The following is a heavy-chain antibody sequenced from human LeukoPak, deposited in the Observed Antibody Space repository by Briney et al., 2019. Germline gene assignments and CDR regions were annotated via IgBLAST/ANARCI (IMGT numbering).Heavy chain of an antibody. D-gene: IGHD3-10*01. CDR1: GYTFTSYA. J-gene: IGHJ4*02. V-gene: IGHV1-3*01. CDR3: ASALVRGVIIGILGY. Sequence: ASVKVSCKASGYTFTSYAMHWVRQAPGQRLEWMGWINAGNGNTKHSQKFQGRVTITRDTSASTAYMELSSLRSEDTAVYYCASALVRGVIIGILGYWGQGTLVTVSS. CDR2: INAGNGNT.